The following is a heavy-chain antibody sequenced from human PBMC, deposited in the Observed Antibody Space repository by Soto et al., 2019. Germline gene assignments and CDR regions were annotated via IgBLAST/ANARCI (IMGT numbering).Heavy chain of an antibody. CDR2: TNTGGTT. D-gene: IGHD1-26*01. CDR3: AKGDGFILAV. J-gene: IGHJ6*02. Sequence: EVQVLATGGGLIQPGGSLRLSCAASGFTVNSNYMSWVRQAPGEGLQWVSITNTGGTTYYADSVKGRFNVSRDNSKNTLYLHMNSLRAEDTAVYYCAKGDGFILAVWGQGTTVSVSS. V-gene: IGHV3-53*02. CDR1: GFTVNSNY.